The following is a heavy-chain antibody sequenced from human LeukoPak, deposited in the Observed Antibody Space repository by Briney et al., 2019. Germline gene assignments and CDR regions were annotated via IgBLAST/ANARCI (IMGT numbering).Heavy chain of an antibody. J-gene: IGHJ4*02. D-gene: IGHD2-21*02. CDR2: IKPNSGVT. Sequence: ASVTVSCKPSGYTFATYLMHWVRQAPGQGLEWMGYIKPNSGVTNYAQKFRGRITMAWDTSISTAYMELSGLTSDDATIYYCARPTYCGSDCYFNFDYWGQGTLVTVSS. CDR1: GYTFATYL. CDR3: ARPTYCGSDCYFNFDY. V-gene: IGHV1-2*02.